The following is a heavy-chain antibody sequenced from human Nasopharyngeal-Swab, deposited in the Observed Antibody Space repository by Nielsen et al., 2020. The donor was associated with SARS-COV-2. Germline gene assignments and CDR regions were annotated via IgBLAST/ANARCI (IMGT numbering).Heavy chain of an antibody. CDR2: ISSSGSTI. D-gene: IGHD5-18*01. CDR3: ARDRVDTAMVHYYYYGMDV. V-gene: IGHV3-48*03. Sequence: GESLKISCAASGFTFSSYEMNWVRQAPGKGLEWVSYISSSGSTIYYADSVKGRFTISRDNAKNSLYLQMNSLRAEDTAVYYCARDRVDTAMVHYYYYGMDVWGQGTTVTVSS. J-gene: IGHJ6*02. CDR1: GFTFSSYE.